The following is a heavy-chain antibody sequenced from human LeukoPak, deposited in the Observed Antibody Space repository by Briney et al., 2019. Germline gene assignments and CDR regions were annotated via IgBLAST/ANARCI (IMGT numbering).Heavy chain of an antibody. CDR2: ISSSGSTI. Sequence: PGGSLRLSCAASGFTFSSYEVNWVRQAPGKGLEWVSYISSSGSTIYYADSVKGRFTISRDNAKNSLYLQMNSLRAEDTAVYYCARNFFHCSGGSCYYPVFDYWGQGTLVTVSS. J-gene: IGHJ4*02. D-gene: IGHD2-15*01. V-gene: IGHV3-48*03. CDR3: ARNFFHCSGGSCYYPVFDY. CDR1: GFTFSSYE.